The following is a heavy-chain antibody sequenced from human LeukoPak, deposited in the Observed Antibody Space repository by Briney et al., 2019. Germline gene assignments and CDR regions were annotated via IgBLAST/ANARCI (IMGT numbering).Heavy chain of an antibody. CDR1: GYTFTGYY. Sequence: ASVKVSCKASGYTFTGYYMHWVRQAPGQGLEWMGWINPNSGGTNYAQKFQGRVTMTRDTSISTAYMELSRLRSDDTAVYYCASNLGYCSGGSCFENYWGQGTLVTVSS. CDR3: ASNLGYCSGGSCFENY. D-gene: IGHD2-15*01. V-gene: IGHV1-2*02. J-gene: IGHJ4*02. CDR2: INPNSGGT.